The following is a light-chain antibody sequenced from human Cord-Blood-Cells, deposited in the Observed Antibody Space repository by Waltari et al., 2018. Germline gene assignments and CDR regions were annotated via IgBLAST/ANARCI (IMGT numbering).Light chain of an antibody. CDR2: GAS. Sequence: EIVLTQSPGTLSLSPGERATLSCRASQSVSSSYLAWYQQKPGQAPRLLIYGASRRATGIPDRFSGSGSGTDFTLTISRLEPEDFAVHYCQQYGSSPPTFGQGTKVEIK. V-gene: IGKV3-20*01. CDR3: QQYGSSPPT. CDR1: QSVSSSY. J-gene: IGKJ1*01.